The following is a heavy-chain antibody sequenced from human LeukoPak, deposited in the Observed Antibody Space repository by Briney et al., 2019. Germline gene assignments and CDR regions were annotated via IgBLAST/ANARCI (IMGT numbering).Heavy chain of an antibody. CDR1: GFTFSRYW. CDR2: INQDGSEK. J-gene: IGHJ4*02. Sequence: GGSLRLSCAVSGFTFSRYWMNCVRHAPGKALEGVTNINQDGSEKIYVDVVKCRFTISRDNATSSLFLPMNDLRAEDRAGYCCAKGGRYNGDVYWGQGTLVTVAS. D-gene: IGHD5-18*01. V-gene: IGHV3-7*01. CDR3: AKGGRYNGDVY.